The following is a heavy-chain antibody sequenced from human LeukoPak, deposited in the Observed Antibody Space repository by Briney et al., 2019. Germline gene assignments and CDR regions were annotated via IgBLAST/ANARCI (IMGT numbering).Heavy chain of an antibody. Sequence: SETMSLTCTVSGGSISGFYWSWIRPPAAKGLAWIGYIHSTGSSNYSPPLKSGVSISVDTSMNQFSLKLSSVTATDTAVYYCARYYCPNDRCSHFDYWGQGTLVTVSS. D-gene: IGHD2-8*01. V-gene: IGHV4-59*01. CDR1: GGSISGFY. CDR3: ARYYCPNDRCSHFDY. CDR2: IHSTGSS. J-gene: IGHJ4*02.